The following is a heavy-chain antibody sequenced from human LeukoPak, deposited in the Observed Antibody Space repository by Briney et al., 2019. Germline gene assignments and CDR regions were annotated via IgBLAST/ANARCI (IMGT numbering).Heavy chain of an antibody. CDR1: GFTSSSYA. Sequence: GGSLRLSCAASGFTSSSYAMGWVRQAPGKGLEWVSAISGSGGSTYYADSVKGRFTISRDNSKNTLYLQMNSLRAEDTAVYCCAKDGADYGDYADYWGQGTLVTVSS. J-gene: IGHJ4*02. D-gene: IGHD4-17*01. V-gene: IGHV3-23*01. CDR2: ISGSGGST. CDR3: AKDGADYGDYADY.